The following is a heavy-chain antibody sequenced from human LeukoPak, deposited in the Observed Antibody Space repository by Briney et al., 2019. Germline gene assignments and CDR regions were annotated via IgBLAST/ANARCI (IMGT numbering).Heavy chain of an antibody. CDR1: GFPESGNY. CDR2: IYSGDTT. Sequence: QSGGSQRLSCTACGFPESGNYMRCVRRARGRGGEGVTSIYSGDTTYCADSVKGRFIISRDNSKNTLYLQMNSLRAEDTAVYYCARLGVGFDWLSDSWGQGTLVTVSS. CDR3: ARLGVGFDWLSDS. V-gene: IGHV3-66*01. D-gene: IGHD3-9*01. J-gene: IGHJ5*01.